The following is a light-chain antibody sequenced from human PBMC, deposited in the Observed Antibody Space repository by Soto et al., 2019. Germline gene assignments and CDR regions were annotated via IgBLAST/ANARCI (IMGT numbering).Light chain of an antibody. Sequence: DIRMTQSPSTLSASVGDRVTITCRASQSISSWLAWYQQKPGKAPKLLIYDASSLESGVPSRFSGSGSGTEFTLTISSLQPDDFATYYCQQYNSYSSTFGQGTKVEIK. CDR2: DAS. J-gene: IGKJ1*01. V-gene: IGKV1-5*01. CDR1: QSISSW. CDR3: QQYNSYSST.